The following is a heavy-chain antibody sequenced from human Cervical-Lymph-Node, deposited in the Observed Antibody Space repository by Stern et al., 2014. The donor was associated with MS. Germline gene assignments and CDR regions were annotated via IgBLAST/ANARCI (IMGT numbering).Heavy chain of an antibody. CDR2: INTNTGDP. D-gene: IGHD6-13*01. V-gene: IGHV7-4-1*02. CDR1: GYTFSTYA. J-gene: IGHJ4*02. CDR3: ARKPAAGFDF. Sequence: VQLVESGSELKKPGASVKVSCNVSGYTFSTYAMNWVRQAPGQGLEWMGWINTNTGDPTYAQGFTGRFVFSLDTSVSTAYLQISSLKAEDTAVYYCARKPAAGFDFWGQGTLVTVSS.